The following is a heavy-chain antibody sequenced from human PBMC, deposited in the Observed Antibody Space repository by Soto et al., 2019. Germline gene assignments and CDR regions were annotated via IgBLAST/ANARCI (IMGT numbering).Heavy chain of an antibody. Sequence: SVKVSCKASGGTFSSYAISWLRQAPGQGLEWMGGIIPIFGTANYAQKFQGRVTITADESTSTAYMELSSLRSEDTAVYYCAGGIGRYFDWLLYSGAFDIWGQGTMVTVSS. CDR2: IIPIFGTA. V-gene: IGHV1-69*13. CDR3: AGGIGRYFDWLLYSGAFDI. J-gene: IGHJ3*02. CDR1: GGTFSSYA. D-gene: IGHD3-9*01.